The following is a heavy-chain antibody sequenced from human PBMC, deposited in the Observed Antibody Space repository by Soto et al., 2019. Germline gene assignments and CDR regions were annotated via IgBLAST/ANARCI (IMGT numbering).Heavy chain of an antibody. CDR2: IYHRGTS. CDR3: SRAFIKLWPQQQYGMDV. Sequence: KSSETLSLTCTVSGGSITSGDYHLNWIRQPPGKGLEWIGYIYHRGTSYFNPSLKSRVSISIDTSKNQFSLKLNSVTAADTAVYYCSRAFIKLWPQQQYGMDVWGQGTAVTVSS. D-gene: IGHD3-10*01. CDR1: GGSITSGDYH. V-gene: IGHV4-30-4*01. J-gene: IGHJ6*02.